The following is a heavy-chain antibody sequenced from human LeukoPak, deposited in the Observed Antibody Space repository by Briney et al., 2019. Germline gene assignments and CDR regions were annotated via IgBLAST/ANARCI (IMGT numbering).Heavy chain of an antibody. V-gene: IGHV1-2*02. Sequence: ASVKVSFKASGYTFTAYYMHWFRQAPGQGLEWMGWINPDSGVTNYAQKFQGRVTMTRDTSISTAYMELGRLRSDDTAVYYCARDRFCYGGSCFGGAVDPWGQGALVTVSS. CDR2: INPDSGVT. D-gene: IGHD2-15*01. CDR1: GYTFTAYY. CDR3: ARDRFCYGGSCFGGAVDP. J-gene: IGHJ5*02.